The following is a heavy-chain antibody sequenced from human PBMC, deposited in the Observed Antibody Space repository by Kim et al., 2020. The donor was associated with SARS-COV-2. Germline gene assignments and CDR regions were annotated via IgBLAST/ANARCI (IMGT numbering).Heavy chain of an antibody. CDR2: ISSSSSYT. V-gene: IGHV3-11*05. D-gene: IGHD2-2*01. Sequence: GGSLRLSCAASGFTFSDYYMSWIRQAPGKGLEWVSYISSSSSYTNYADSVKGRFTISRDNAKNSLYLQMNSLRAEDTAVYYCARDIVVVPAALDQYYYYYGMDVWGQGTTVTVSS. CDR3: ARDIVVVPAALDQYYYYYGMDV. J-gene: IGHJ6*02. CDR1: GFTFSDYY.